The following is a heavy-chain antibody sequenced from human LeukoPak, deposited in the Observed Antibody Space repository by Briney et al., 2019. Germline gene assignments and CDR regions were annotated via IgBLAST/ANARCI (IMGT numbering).Heavy chain of an antibody. CDR3: AERRIAVAYFDY. CDR2: ISASTYTK. Sequence: GGSLRLSCAASGFTFSSYAMSWVRQAPGKGLEWVSGISASTYTKYNADSVKGRFTISRDNSKNTLYLQMNSLRAEDTAVYYCAERRIAVAYFDYWGQGTLVTVSS. CDR1: GFTFSSYA. D-gene: IGHD6-19*01. J-gene: IGHJ4*02. V-gene: IGHV3-23*01.